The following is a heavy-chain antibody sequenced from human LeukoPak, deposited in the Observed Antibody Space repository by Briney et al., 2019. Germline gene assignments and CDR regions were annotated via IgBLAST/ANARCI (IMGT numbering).Heavy chain of an antibody. J-gene: IGHJ4*02. Sequence: GGSLRLSCAASGFTFSSYSMSWVRQAPGKGLDWVSSISSSSSTIYYADSVKGRFTISRDNAKNSLYLQMNSLRAEDTALYYCARGDCTTTSCYLFDYWGQGTLVTVSS. CDR2: ISSSSSTI. CDR3: ARGDCTTTSCYLFDY. CDR1: GFTFSSYS. V-gene: IGHV3-21*01. D-gene: IGHD2-2*01.